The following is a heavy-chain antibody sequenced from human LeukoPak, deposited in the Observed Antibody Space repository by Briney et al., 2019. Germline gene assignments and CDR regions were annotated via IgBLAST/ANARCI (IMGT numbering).Heavy chain of an antibody. D-gene: IGHD3-10*01. Sequence: SETLSFTGSGSGGSISSSSYYWGWIRQPLGKGLGWIGSIYYSGSTYYNPSLKSRVTISVDASKNQFYLKLSSVTAADTAVYYCARPGVSSGYFDYWGQGTLVTVSS. CDR3: ARPGVSSGYFDY. CDR1: GGSISSSSYY. J-gene: IGHJ4*02. CDR2: IYYSGST. V-gene: IGHV4-39*01.